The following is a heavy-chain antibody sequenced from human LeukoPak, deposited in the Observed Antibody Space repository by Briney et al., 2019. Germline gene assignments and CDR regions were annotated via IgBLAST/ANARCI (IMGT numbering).Heavy chain of an antibody. D-gene: IGHD3-22*01. CDR2: ISYDGSNK. CDR3: AKDYYDSSGYYNDAFDM. Sequence: PGGSLRLSCAASGFTFSYYGMHWVRQAPGKGLEWVAVISYDGSNKYYAESVKGRFTTSRDNSKNTLYLQMNSLRAEDTAVYYCAKDYYDSSGYYNDAFDMWGQGTMVTVSS. V-gene: IGHV3-30*18. CDR1: GFTFSYYG. J-gene: IGHJ3*02.